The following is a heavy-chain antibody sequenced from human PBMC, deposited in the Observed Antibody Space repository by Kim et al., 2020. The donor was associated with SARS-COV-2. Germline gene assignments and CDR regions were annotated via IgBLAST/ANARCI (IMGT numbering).Heavy chain of an antibody. D-gene: IGHD2-15*01. CDR1: GGSISSYY. Sequence: SETLSLTCTVSGGSISSYYWSWIRQPPGKGLEWIGYIYYSGSTNYNPSLKSRVTISVDTSKNQFSLKLSSVTAADTAVYYCARQITKVVAATVRAFDIWGQGTMVTVSS. V-gene: IGHV4-59*08. CDR2: IYYSGST. J-gene: IGHJ3*02. CDR3: ARQITKVVAATVRAFDI.